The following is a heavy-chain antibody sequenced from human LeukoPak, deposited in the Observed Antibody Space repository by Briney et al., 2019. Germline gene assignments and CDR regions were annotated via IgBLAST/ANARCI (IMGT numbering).Heavy chain of an antibody. CDR1: GFTFSSYA. V-gene: IGHV3-23*01. J-gene: IGHJ5*02. D-gene: IGHD1-26*01. CDR2: ISGSGGST. CDR3: AKDQRWESPHYLDP. Sequence: PGGSLRLSCAASGFTFSSYAMSWVRQAPGKGLEWVSAISGSGGSTYYADSVKGRFTISRDNSKNTLYLQMNSLRAEDTAVYYSAKDQRWESPHYLDPWGQGTLVTVSS.